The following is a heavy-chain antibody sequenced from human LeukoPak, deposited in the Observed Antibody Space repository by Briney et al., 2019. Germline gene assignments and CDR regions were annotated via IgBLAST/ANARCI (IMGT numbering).Heavy chain of an antibody. D-gene: IGHD6-19*01. CDR3: ARNVYSSGWYLPDY. CDR1: GFTVSSNY. CDR2: IYSGGST. V-gene: IGHV3-53*01. Sequence: GGSLRLSCAASGFTVSSNYMSWVRQAPGTGLEGVSVIYSGGSTYYADSVKGRFTISRDNSKNTLYLQMNSLRAEDTAVYYCARNVYSSGWYLPDYWGQGTLVTVSS. J-gene: IGHJ4*02.